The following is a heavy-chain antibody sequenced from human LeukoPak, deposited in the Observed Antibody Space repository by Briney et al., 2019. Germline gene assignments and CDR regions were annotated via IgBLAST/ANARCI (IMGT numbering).Heavy chain of an antibody. Sequence: GASVKVSCKASGYTFTSYAMNWVRQAPGQGLEWMGWINTNTGNPTYAQGFTGRFVFSLDASVSTAYLQISSLKAEDTAVYYCARSARGIAAAGYNWFDPWGQGTLVTVSS. CDR1: GYTFTSYA. D-gene: IGHD6-13*01. CDR2: INTNTGNP. CDR3: ARSARGIAAAGYNWFDP. J-gene: IGHJ5*02. V-gene: IGHV7-4-1*02.